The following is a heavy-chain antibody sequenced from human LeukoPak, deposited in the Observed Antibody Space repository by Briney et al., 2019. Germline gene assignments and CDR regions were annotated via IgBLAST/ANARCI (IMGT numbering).Heavy chain of an antibody. CDR2: INYSGGT. Sequence: PSETLSLTCAVYGGSFSGYYWSWIRQPPGKGLEWIGEINYSGGTNYNPSLKSRVTISVDTSKNQFSLKLSSVTAADTAVYYCARRDGYNPYYYYYMDVWGKGTTVTVSS. CDR1: GGSFSGYY. J-gene: IGHJ6*03. V-gene: IGHV4-34*01. D-gene: IGHD5-24*01. CDR3: ARRDGYNPYYYYYMDV.